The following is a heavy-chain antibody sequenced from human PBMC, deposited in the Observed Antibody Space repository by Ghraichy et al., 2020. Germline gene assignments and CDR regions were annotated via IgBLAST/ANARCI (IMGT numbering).Heavy chain of an antibody. CDR3: ARVQCDSGTCYDYYYYGMDV. Sequence: ASVKVSCKASGFTFTNYGISWVRQAPGQGLEWMGWVTSYNGNKNNAHSLQGRVTLTASGDTAYMELNSLTSDYTAVYYCARVQCDSGTCYDYYYYGMDVWGQGTTVTVSS. V-gene: IGHV1-18*04. D-gene: IGHD2-15*01. CDR2: VTSYNGNK. J-gene: IGHJ6*02. CDR1: GFTFTNYG.